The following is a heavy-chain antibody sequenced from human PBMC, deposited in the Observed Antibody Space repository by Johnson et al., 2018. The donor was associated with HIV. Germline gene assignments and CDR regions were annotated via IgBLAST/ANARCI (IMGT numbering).Heavy chain of an antibody. CDR1: GFTFSSYG. CDR3: GSLGDGHQKGAFEI. CDR2: ISYDGNNK. D-gene: IGHD3-16*01. V-gene: IGHV3-33*05. J-gene: IGHJ3*02. Sequence: QVQLLESGGGVVQPGGSLRLSCAATGFTFSSYGMHWVRQAPGKGLEWVALISYDGNNKYYVDSVKGRFTISRDNAKKSLHLQMNSLRAEDTAVYFCGSLGDGHQKGAFEIWGNGTMVTVSS.